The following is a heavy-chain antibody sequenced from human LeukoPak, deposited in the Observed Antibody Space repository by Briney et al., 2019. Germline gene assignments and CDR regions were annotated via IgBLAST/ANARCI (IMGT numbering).Heavy chain of an antibody. J-gene: IGHJ4*02. Sequence: SETLSLTCTVSGGSISSYYWSWIRQPAGKGLEWIGYIYYSGSTNYNPSLKSRVTISVDTSKNQFSLKLSSVTAADTAVYYCARGGGEVRGVIITFDYWGQGTLVTVSS. CDR3: ARGGGEVRGVIITFDY. CDR2: IYYSGST. D-gene: IGHD3-10*01. CDR1: GGSISSYY. V-gene: IGHV4-59*01.